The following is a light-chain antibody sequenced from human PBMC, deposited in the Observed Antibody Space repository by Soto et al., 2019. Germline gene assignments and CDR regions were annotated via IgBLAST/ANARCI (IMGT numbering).Light chain of an antibody. V-gene: IGKV1-9*01. CDR2: AVS. J-gene: IGKJ4*01. CDR1: QGISSY. CDR3: QQLNSYRLT. Sequence: DIQLTQPPSFLSASVVDRVTSTCRASQGISSYFAWYQQKPGKAPKLLIYAVSTLQSGVPSRFSGSASGTEFTLTISSLQPEDVPTDDCQQLNSYRLTFGGGTNVYIK.